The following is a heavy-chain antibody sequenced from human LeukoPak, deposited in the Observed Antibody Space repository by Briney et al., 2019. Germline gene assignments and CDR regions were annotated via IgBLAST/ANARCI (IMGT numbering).Heavy chain of an antibody. V-gene: IGHV3-48*03. Sequence: GGSLRLSCAASGFTFSSYEMNWVRQAPGKGLEWVSYISSSGSTIYYADPVKGRFTISRDNAKNSLYLQMNSLRAEDTAVYYCARLSVTTSYYFDYWGQGTLVTVSS. CDR1: GFTFSSYE. CDR3: ARLSVTTSYYFDY. J-gene: IGHJ4*02. D-gene: IGHD4-17*01. CDR2: ISSSGSTI.